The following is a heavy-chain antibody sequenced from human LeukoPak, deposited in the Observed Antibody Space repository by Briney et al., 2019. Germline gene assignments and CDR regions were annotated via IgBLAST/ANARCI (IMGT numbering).Heavy chain of an antibody. CDR3: ARVRIFAIFGVVAPSAFDI. J-gene: IGHJ3*02. CDR1: GGSISSHY. D-gene: IGHD3-3*01. Sequence: SETLSLTCTVSGGSISSHYWSWIRQPPGKGLEWIGYIYYSGSTYYNPSLKSRVTISVDTSKNQFSLKLSSVTAADTAVYYCARVRIFAIFGVVAPSAFDIWGQGTMVTVSS. CDR2: IYYSGST. V-gene: IGHV4-59*11.